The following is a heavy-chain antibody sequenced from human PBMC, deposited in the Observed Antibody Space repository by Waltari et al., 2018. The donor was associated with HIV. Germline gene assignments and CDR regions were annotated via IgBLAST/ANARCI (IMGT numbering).Heavy chain of an antibody. D-gene: IGHD3-16*01. CDR3: ARLSVFLPPGFDAFDV. J-gene: IGHJ3*01. CDR2: INHSGST. Sequence: QVQLQQWGAGLLKPSETLSLTCAVYGGSFSDHNWTWIRQPPGKGLEWLGEINHSGSTNYKPSLKSRVTISVDTSKNQFSLKLTSITAADTAVYYCARLSVFLPPGFDAFDVWGQGTMVTVSS. V-gene: IGHV4-34*02. CDR1: GGSFSDHN.